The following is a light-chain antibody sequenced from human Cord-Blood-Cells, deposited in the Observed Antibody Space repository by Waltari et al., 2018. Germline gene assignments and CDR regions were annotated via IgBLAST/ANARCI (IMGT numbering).Light chain of an antibody. CDR2: EVS. CDR1: SSAVGGYNY. J-gene: IGLJ1*01. V-gene: IGLV2-14*01. CDR3: SSYTSSSTPFYV. Sequence: QSALTQPASVSGSPGQSITISCTGTSSAVGGYNYVSWYQQHPGKAPNLMIYEVSNRPSGVSNRFSGSKSGNTASLTISGLQAEDEADYYCSSYTSSSTPFYVFGTGTKVTVL.